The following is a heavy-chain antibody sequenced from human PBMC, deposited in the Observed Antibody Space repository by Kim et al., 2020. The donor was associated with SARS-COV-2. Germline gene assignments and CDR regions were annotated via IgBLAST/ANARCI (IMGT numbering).Heavy chain of an antibody. CDR1: GFTFTSSA. V-gene: IGHV1-58*01. CDR2: IVVGSGNT. CDR3: AAEISSGWSPFDY. D-gene: IGHD6-19*01. J-gene: IGHJ4*02. Sequence: SVKVSCKASGFTFTSSAVQWVRQARGQRLEWIGWIVVGSGNTNYAQKFQERVTITRDMSTSTAYMELSSLRSEDTAVYYCAAEISSGWSPFDYWGQGTLVTVSS.